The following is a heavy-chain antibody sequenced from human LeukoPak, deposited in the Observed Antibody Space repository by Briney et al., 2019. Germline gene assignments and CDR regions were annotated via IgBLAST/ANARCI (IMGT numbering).Heavy chain of an antibody. D-gene: IGHD3-10*01. CDR1: GFIVSSVY. Sequence: PGGSLRLSCVASGFIVSSVYMTWVRQAPGKGLEWVSVIYSGGSTYYADSVKGRFTISRDNSKSTLYLQVNSLRAEDTAVYYCAPGPGFGELSENWFDPWGQGTLVTVSS. J-gene: IGHJ5*02. CDR2: IYSGGST. V-gene: IGHV3-53*01. CDR3: APGPGFGELSENWFDP.